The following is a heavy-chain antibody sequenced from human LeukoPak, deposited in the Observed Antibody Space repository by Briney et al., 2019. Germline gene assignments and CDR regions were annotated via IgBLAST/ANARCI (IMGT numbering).Heavy chain of an antibody. D-gene: IGHD3-10*01. CDR1: GFTFSSYS. CDR3: ARGAPGYGEFDY. CDR2: ISSSSSYI. J-gene: IGHJ4*02. Sequence: GGSLRLSCAASGFTFSSYSMNWVRQAPGKGLEWVSSISSSSSYIYYADSVKGRFTISRDNAKNSLYLQMNSLRAEDTAVYYCARGAPGYGEFDYWGQGTLVTVSS. V-gene: IGHV3-21*01.